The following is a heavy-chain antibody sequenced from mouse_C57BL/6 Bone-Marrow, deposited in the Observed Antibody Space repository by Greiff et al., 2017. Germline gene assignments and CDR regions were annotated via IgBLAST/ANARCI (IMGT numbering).Heavy chain of an antibody. CDR1: GYTFTSYG. Sequence: QVQLQQSGAELARPGASVKLSCKASGYTFTSYGISWVKQRTGQGLEWIGEIYPRSGNTYYNEKFKGKATLPADKSSSTAYMELRSLTSEDSAVYFCARYMDGYYVYAMDYWGQGTSVTVSS. CDR3: ARYMDGYYVYAMDY. CDR2: IYPRSGNT. D-gene: IGHD2-3*01. J-gene: IGHJ4*01. V-gene: IGHV1-81*01.